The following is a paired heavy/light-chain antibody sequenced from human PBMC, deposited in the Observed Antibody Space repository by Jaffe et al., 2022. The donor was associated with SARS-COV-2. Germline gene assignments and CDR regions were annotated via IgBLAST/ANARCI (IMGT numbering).Heavy chain of an antibody. Sequence: QVQLVESGGGLVKPGGSLRLSCAASGFTFSDYYMSWIRQAPGKGLEWVSYISSSGSTIYYADSVKGRFTISRDNAKNSLYLQMNSLRAEDTAVYYCARRRYDFPDYWGQGTLVTVSS. CDR2: ISSSGSTI. CDR1: GFTFSDYY. D-gene: IGHD3-3*01. J-gene: IGHJ4*02. CDR3: ARRRYDFPDY. V-gene: IGHV3-11*01.
Light chain of an antibody. CDR1: QGVSSY. Sequence: EIVLTQSPATLSLSPGERATLSCRASQGVSSYLAWYQQKPGQAPRLLIYDASNRATGIPARFSGSGPGTDFTLTISSLEPEDFAVYYCQQRSNWLTFGGGTKVEIK. CDR3: QQRSNWLT. J-gene: IGKJ4*01. V-gene: IGKV3D-11*01. CDR2: DAS.